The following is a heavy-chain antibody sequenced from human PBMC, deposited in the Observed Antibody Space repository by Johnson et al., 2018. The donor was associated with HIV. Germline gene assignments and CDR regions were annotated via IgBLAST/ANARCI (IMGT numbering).Heavy chain of an antibody. J-gene: IGHJ3*02. Sequence: QMQLVESGGGVVQPARSLRLSCTASGFTFSNFVMHWVRQAPGKGLEWVAAMSFDGTNKYYADSVRGRFTISRDNSRNTLYLQMNGLRAEDTAVYYCAKLWGRDPDNFWSGPTFDIWGQGTMVTVSS. CDR1: GFTFSNFV. CDR2: MSFDGTNK. CDR3: AKLWGRDPDNFWSGPTFDI. V-gene: IGHV3-30-3*02. D-gene: IGHD3-3*01.